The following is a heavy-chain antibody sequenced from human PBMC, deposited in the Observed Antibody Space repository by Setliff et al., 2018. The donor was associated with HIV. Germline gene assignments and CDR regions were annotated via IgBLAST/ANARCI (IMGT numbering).Heavy chain of an antibody. CDR3: ARVQMAYAAFDV. CDR1: GGSIGNYY. J-gene: IGHJ3*01. V-gene: IGHV4-59*01. Sequence: SETLSLTCTVSGGSIGNYYWNWIRQPPGKGLEWIGSIYFTGSSDNNPSLKSRVTLSVDTSKHQFSLKLSSVTAADTAVYYCARVQMAYAAFDVWGQGTMVTVSS. D-gene: IGHD4-17*01. CDR2: IYFTGSS.